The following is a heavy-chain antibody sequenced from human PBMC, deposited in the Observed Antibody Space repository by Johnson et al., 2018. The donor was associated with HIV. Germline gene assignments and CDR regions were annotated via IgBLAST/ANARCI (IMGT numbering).Heavy chain of an antibody. CDR3: AKDKAVVTALYDAFDI. D-gene: IGHD2-21*02. Sequence: VQLVESGGGVVQPGRSLRLSCAASGFTFSSYAMAWVRQAPGKGLEWVATISGSGSSTHYADSVKGRFTISRDNSKNTLYLQMNSLRAEDTAVYYCAKDKAVVTALYDAFDIWGQGTMVTVSS. CDR1: GFTFSSYA. J-gene: IGHJ3*02. V-gene: IGHV3-23*04. CDR2: ISGSGSST.